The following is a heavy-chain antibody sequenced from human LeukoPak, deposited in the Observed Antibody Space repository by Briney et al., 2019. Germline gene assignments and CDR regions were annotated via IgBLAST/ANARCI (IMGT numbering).Heavy chain of an antibody. Sequence: ASVKVSCKSSGGTFSSYAISWVRQAPGQGLEWMGGIIPIFGTANYAQEFQGRVAITADKSTSTAYMELSSLRSEDTAVYYCARGDPRYNYSNPVVDYYYYYMDVWGKGTTVTISS. V-gene: IGHV1-69*06. D-gene: IGHD4-11*01. CDR1: GGTFSSYA. CDR3: ARGDPRYNYSNPVVDYYYYYMDV. CDR2: IIPIFGTA. J-gene: IGHJ6*03.